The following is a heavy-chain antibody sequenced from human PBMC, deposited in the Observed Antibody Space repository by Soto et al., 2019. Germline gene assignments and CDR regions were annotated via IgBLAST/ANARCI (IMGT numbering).Heavy chain of an antibody. V-gene: IGHV4-59*01. J-gene: IGHJ4*02. D-gene: IGHD6-13*01. Sequence: SETLSLTCSVSSGSISGSYWTWIRQPPGKGLEWIGYIFHSGNTNYNPSLKSRVTISVDTSKNQSYLRLSAVTSADTAVYYCAWGAAAGRGDLWGQGTLVTVSS. CDR3: AWGAAAGRGDL. CDR2: IFHSGNT. CDR1: SGSISGSY.